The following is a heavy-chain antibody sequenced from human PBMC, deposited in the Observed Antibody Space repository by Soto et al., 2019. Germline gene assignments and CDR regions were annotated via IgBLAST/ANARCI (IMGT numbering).Heavy chain of an antibody. J-gene: IGHJ4*02. Sequence: GSLRLSGAASGFTVSSYAMHWVRQAPGKGLEWVAVISYDGSNKYYAGSVKGRFTISRDNSKNTLYLQLNSLRAEDTAVYYCARDKRDLRFLEWSYYFDYWGQGT. CDR2: ISYDGSNK. D-gene: IGHD3-3*01. CDR1: GFTVSSYA. V-gene: IGHV3-30-3*01. CDR3: ARDKRDLRFLEWSYYFDY.